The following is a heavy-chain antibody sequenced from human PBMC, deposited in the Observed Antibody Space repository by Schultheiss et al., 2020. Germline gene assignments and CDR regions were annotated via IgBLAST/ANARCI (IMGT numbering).Heavy chain of an antibody. CDR3: ARADYGDYEATDYYYMDV. CDR1: GFTVSSNY. CDR2: IYSGGST. V-gene: IGHV3-66*01. Sequence: GESLKISCAASGFTVSSNYMSWVRQAPGKGLEWVSVIYSGGSTYYADSVKGRFTISRDNSKNTLYLQMNSLRAEDTAVYYCARADYGDYEATDYYYMDVWGKGTTVTVSS. D-gene: IGHD4-17*01. J-gene: IGHJ6*03.